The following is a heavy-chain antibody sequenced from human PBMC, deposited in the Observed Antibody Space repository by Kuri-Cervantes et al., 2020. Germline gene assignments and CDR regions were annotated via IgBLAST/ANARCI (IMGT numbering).Heavy chain of an antibody. V-gene: IGHV3-30*03. D-gene: IGHD2-2*01. CDR1: GFTFSSYG. J-gene: IGHJ6*02. CDR2: ISYDGSNK. Sequence: GESLKISCAASGFTFSSYGMHWVRQAPGKGLEWVAVISYDGSNKYYADSVKGRFTISRDNSKNTLYLQMNSLRAEDTAVYYCARGTYPRRVVPAARYYYGMDVWGQGTTVTVSS. CDR3: ARGTYPRRVVPAARYYYGMDV.